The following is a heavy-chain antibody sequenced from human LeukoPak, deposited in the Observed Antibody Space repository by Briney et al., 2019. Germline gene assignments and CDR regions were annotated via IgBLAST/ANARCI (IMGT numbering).Heavy chain of an antibody. CDR2: ISWNSGTI. Sequence: GRSLRLSCAASGFTFHDYAMHWVRQAPGKGLEWVSGISWNSGTIGYADSVKGRFSISRDNAKNSLSLQMNSLRDEDTALYYCAKDFYGSGSYMGIHDYWGQGTLVTVSS. D-gene: IGHD3-10*01. CDR3: AKDFYGSGSYMGIHDY. V-gene: IGHV3-9*01. J-gene: IGHJ4*02. CDR1: GFTFHDYA.